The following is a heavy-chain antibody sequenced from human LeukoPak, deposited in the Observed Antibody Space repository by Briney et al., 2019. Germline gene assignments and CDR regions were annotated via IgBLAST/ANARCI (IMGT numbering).Heavy chain of an antibody. CDR2: ISAYNGNT. D-gene: IGHD3-10*01. J-gene: IGHJ4*02. Sequence: ASVKVSCKASGYTFTSYGISWVRQAPGQGLEWMGWISAYNGNTNYAQKLQGRVTMTTDTSTSTAYMELRSLRSDGTAVYYCARGDHLMVRGVIGDYWGQGTLVTVSS. CDR1: GYTFTSYG. V-gene: IGHV1-18*01. CDR3: ARGDHLMVRGVIGDY.